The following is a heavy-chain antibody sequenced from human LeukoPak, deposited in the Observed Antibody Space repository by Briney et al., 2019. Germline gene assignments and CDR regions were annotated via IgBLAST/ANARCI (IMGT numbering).Heavy chain of an antibody. V-gene: IGHV4-59*08. CDR3: ASASSSSGWPTIDY. J-gene: IGHJ4*02. CDR2: IYYSGST. D-gene: IGHD6-19*01. CDR1: GGSISNYY. Sequence: PETLSDTCTVSGGSISNYYWSWIRQPPGKGLEWIGYIYYSGSTNYNPSLKSRVTISVDTSNNQFSLKLSSVTPADSAVYYCASASSSSGWPTIDYWGQGTLVTVSS.